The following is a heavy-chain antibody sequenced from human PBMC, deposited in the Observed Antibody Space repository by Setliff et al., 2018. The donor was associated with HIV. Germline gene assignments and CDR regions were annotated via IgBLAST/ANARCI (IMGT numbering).Heavy chain of an antibody. CDR2: IKSKTDGETE. Sequence: GSLRLSCAASGFTFTNAWMSWVRQAPGKGLEWVGRIKSKTDGETEDYAAPVKGRFTISRDDSRSTLYLQMNSLITEDTALYYCAKVNPRSVVPSARILGGFDPWGQGTPVTVSS. J-gene: IGHJ5*02. CDR3: AKVNPRSVVPSARILGGFDP. CDR1: GFTFTNAW. V-gene: IGHV3-15*01. D-gene: IGHD2-2*01.